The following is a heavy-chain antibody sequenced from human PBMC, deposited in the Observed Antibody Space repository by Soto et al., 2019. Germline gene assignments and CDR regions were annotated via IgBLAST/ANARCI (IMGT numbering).Heavy chain of an antibody. D-gene: IGHD1-1*01. CDR3: AKNGGTDYYYYMDV. J-gene: IGHJ6*03. V-gene: IGHV3-23*01. CDR2: ISGSGSST. Sequence: GGSLRLSCAASGFTFISYAMSWVRQAPGKGLEWVSSISGSGSSTYYAGSVKGRFTISRDNSKNTLYLQMNSLRAEDTAVYYCAKNGGTDYYYYMDVWGTGTTVTVSS. CDR1: GFTFISYA.